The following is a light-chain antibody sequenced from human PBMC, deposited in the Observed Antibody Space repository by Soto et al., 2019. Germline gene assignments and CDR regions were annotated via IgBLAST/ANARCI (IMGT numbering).Light chain of an antibody. Sequence: DIQMTQSPSSLSASVGDTVTITCRASQGISNYLAWYQQKPGKVPKLLMYAASTLQSGVPSWFSGSGSGTYFTLTISNLQPEDVATYYWQKYNSAPFTFGPGTKVDIK. V-gene: IGKV1-27*01. CDR1: QGISNY. CDR3: QKYNSAPFT. CDR2: AAS. J-gene: IGKJ3*01.